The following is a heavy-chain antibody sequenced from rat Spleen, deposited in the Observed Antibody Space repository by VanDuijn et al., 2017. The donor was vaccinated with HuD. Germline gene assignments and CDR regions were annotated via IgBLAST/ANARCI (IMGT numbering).Heavy chain of an antibody. J-gene: IGHJ2*01. CDR3: ARHFGLYYFDY. CDR1: GFTFKDYW. CDR2: ISNTGGTT. Sequence: EVQLVESGGGLVQPGRSLRLSCEASGFTFKDYWMTWIRQAPGKGLEWIASISNTGGTTNYPDSVKGRFTISRDNAKSTLNLQMNSLRSEDTATYYCARHFGLYYFDYWGQGVMVTVSS. V-gene: IGHV5-31*01. D-gene: IGHD4-3*01.